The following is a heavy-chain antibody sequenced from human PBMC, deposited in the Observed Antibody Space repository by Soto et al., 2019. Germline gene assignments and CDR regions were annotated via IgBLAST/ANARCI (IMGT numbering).Heavy chain of an antibody. Sequence: GGSLRLSCAASGFTFSSYWMHWVRQAPGKGLVWVSRINSDGSSTSYADSVKGRFTISRDNAKNTLYLQMNSLRAEDTAVYYCAGTNYYDSSVDYWGQGTLVTVSS. J-gene: IGHJ4*02. CDR3: AGTNYYDSSVDY. CDR1: GFTFSSYW. V-gene: IGHV3-74*01. CDR2: INSDGSST. D-gene: IGHD3-22*01.